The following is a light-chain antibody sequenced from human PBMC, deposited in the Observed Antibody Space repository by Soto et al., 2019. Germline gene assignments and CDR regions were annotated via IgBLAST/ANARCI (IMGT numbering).Light chain of an antibody. Sequence: IHITRSPSSLFSFLGDIVTITFRASESISNFLNWYQQKPGKAPKLLIYGASSLQSGVPSRFSGSGSGTDFTLTISRLQPEDFATYYCPQSYTTPRPFGQGTKADIK. J-gene: IGKJ1*01. CDR3: PQSYTTPRP. CDR2: GAS. V-gene: IGKV1-39*01. CDR1: ESISNF.